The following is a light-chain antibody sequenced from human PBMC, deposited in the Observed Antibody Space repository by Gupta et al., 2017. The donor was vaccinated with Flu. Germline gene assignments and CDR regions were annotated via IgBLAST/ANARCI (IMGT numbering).Light chain of an antibody. CDR3: CSYAGSNWGVV. V-gene: IGLV2-11*01. J-gene: IGLJ2*01. Sequence: QSALTQPRSASGSPGQSVTISCTGTSSDVGGYNYVSWYQQHPGKAPKLMIYDVSKRPSGVPDRFSGSKSGNTASMTISGLQAEDEADYYCCSYAGSNWGVVFGGGTKLTVL. CDR2: DVS. CDR1: SSDVGGYNY.